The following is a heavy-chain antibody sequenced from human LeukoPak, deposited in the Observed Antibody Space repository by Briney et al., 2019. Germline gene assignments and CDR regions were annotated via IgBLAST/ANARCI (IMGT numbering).Heavy chain of an antibody. V-gene: IGHV4-39*07. CDR2: IYYSGST. CDR1: GGSISSSSYY. J-gene: IGHJ4*02. Sequence: SETLSLTCTVSGGSISSSSYYWGWIRQPPGKGLEWIGSIYYSGSTYYNPSLKSRVTISVDTSKNQFSLKLSSVTAADTAVYYCARRSIAAAAFLDYWGQGTLVTVSS. D-gene: IGHD6-13*01. CDR3: ARRSIAAAAFLDY.